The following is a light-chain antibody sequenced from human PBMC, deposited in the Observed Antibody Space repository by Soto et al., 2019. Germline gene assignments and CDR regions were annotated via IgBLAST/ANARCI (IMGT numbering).Light chain of an antibody. CDR2: TNN. V-gene: IGLV1-44*01. CDR1: SSNIGSNI. Sequence: QSVLTQPPSASGTPGQRVTMSCSGSSSNIGSNIVNWYQQLPGTAPKLLIYTNNQRPSGVPDRLSGSKSGTSASLAISGLQSEDEADYYCAAWDDSLNGWVFGGGTKVTVL. CDR3: AAWDDSLNGWV. J-gene: IGLJ3*02.